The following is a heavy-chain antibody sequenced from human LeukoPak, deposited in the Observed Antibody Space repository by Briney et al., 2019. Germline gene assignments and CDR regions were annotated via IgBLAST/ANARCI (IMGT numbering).Heavy chain of an antibody. Sequence: GGSLRLSCAASGFTFSSYAMHWVRQAPGKGLEWVSGISWNSGSIGYADSVKGRFTISRDNAKNSLYLQMNSLRAEDTALYYCAKDNSGYEFDYWGQGTLVTVSS. CDR3: AKDNSGYEFDY. V-gene: IGHV3-9*01. J-gene: IGHJ4*02. D-gene: IGHD5-12*01. CDR2: ISWNSGSI. CDR1: GFTFSSYA.